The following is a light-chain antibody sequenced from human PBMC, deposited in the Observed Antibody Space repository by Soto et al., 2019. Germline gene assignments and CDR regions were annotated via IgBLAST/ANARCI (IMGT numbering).Light chain of an antibody. Sequence: QSVLTQSASVSGSPGQSITISCTGTSSDVGGYNYVSWYQQHPGKAPKLIIYDVSNQPSGVSTRFSGSKSGNTASLTISGLQAEDEADYSCSSYTSTNSWVFGGGTQLTVL. J-gene: IGLJ3*02. CDR3: SSYTSTNSWV. CDR1: SSDVGGYNY. V-gene: IGLV2-14*01. CDR2: DVS.